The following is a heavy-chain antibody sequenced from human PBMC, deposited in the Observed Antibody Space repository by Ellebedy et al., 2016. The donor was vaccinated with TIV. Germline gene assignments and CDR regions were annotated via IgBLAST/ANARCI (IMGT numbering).Heavy chain of an antibody. V-gene: IGHV3-7*01. CDR3: ARVIRGGSAYDAFDI. CDR1: GFTFSSYW. CDR2: IKQAGSDQ. Sequence: GESLKISCAASGFTFSSYWMYWVRLAPGKGLEWVANIKQAGSDQKYVASVKGRFTISRDNAMNSLYLQLNSLRAEDTAVYYCARVIRGGSAYDAFDIWGQGTMATVSS. D-gene: IGHD3-10*01. J-gene: IGHJ3*02.